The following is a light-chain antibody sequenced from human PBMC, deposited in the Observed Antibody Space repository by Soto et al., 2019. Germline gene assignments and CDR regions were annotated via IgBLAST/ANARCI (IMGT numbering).Light chain of an antibody. CDR2: SNN. CDR1: SSNIGSNT. V-gene: IGLV1-44*01. CDR3: AAWDDSLNGVV. J-gene: IGLJ2*01. Sequence: QSVLTQPPSASGTPGPRVTISCSGSSSNIGSNTVNWYQQLPGTAPKLLIYSNNQSPSGVPDRFSGSKPGTSASLAISGLQSEDEADYYCAAWDDSLNGVVFGGGTELTVL.